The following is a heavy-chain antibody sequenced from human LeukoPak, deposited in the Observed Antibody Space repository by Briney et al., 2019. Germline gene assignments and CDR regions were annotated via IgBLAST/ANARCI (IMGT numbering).Heavy chain of an antibody. CDR3: AELGITMIGGV. CDR1: GSTFSSYE. V-gene: IGHV3-48*03. CDR2: ISSSGSTI. J-gene: IGHJ6*04. Sequence: GGSLRLSCTASGSTFSSYEMNWVRQAPGKGLEWVSYISSSGSTIYYADSVKGRFTISRDNAKNSLYLQMNSLRAEDTAVYYCAELGITMIGGVWGKGTTVTISS. D-gene: IGHD3-10*02.